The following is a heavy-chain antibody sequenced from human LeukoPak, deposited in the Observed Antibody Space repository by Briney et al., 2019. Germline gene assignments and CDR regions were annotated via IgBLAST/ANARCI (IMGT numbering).Heavy chain of an antibody. CDR3: ARGYDILTGWRFDP. D-gene: IGHD3-9*01. J-gene: IGHJ5*02. Sequence: PGGSLRLSCAASGFTFSSYAMHWVRQAPGKGLEWVAVISYDGNNKFYADSVKGRFTISRDNSKNTLYLQMSSLRAEDTAVYYCARGYDILTGWRFDPWGQGTLVTVSS. CDR2: ISYDGNNK. CDR1: GFTFSSYA. V-gene: IGHV3-30*04.